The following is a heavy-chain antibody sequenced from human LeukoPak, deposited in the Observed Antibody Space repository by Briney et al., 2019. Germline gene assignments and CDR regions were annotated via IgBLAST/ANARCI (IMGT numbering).Heavy chain of an antibody. D-gene: IGHD6-13*01. V-gene: IGHV3-33*06. CDR1: GFTFSSYG. CDR3: AKDWAAAGTY. J-gene: IGHJ4*02. Sequence: GRSLRLSCAASGFTFSSYGMHWVRQAPGKGLEWVAVIWYDGSNKYYADSVKGLFTISRDNSKNTLYLQMNSLRAEDTAVYYCAKDWAAAGTYWGQGTLVTVSS. CDR2: IWYDGSNK.